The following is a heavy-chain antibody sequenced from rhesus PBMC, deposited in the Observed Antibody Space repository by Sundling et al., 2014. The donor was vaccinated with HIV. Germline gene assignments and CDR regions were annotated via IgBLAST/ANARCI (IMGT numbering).Heavy chain of an antibody. D-gene: IGHD2-39*02. J-gene: IGHJ5-1*01. CDR2: IRTANGNT. V-gene: IGHV4-127*01. CDR1: GTSISDGFG. CDR3: AIRRAVVSSGGFDV. Sequence: QVQLQESGPGLSKPSETLYLTCVVSGTSISDGFGWGWVRQSPGKGLEWIGTIRTANGNTYYNPSLKSRVTISTDRSKNRFSLSLTSVTTADAAVYYCAIRRAVVSSGGFDVWGPGVFVTVSS.